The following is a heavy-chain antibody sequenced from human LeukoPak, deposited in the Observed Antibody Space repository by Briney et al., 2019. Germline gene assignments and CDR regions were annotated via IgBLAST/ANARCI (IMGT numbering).Heavy chain of an antibody. CDR2: ISGSGGST. CDR1: GFTFSSYA. V-gene: IGHV3-23*01. CDR3: AKGNYYDSSGYYYLWDYFDY. Sequence: GGSLRLPCAASGFTFSSYAMSWVRQAPGKGLEWVSAISGSGGSTYYADSVKGRFTISRDNSKNTLYLQMNSLRAEDTAVYYCAKGNYYDSSGYYYLWDYFDYWGQGTLVTVSS. J-gene: IGHJ4*02. D-gene: IGHD3-22*01.